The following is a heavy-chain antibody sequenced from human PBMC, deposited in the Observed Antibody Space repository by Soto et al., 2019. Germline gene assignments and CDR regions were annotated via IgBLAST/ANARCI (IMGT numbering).Heavy chain of an antibody. CDR3: ARFYYDSSGYLPSPYYYYYGMDV. J-gene: IGHJ6*02. Sequence: EVQLVESGGGLVQPGGSLGLSCAASGFTFSSYWMSWVRQAPGKGLEWVANIKQDGSEKYYVDSVKGRFTISRDNAKNSLYLQMNSLRAEDTAVYYCARFYYDSSGYLPSPYYYYYGMDVWGQGTTVTVSS. CDR1: GFTFSSYW. V-gene: IGHV3-7*04. CDR2: IKQDGSEK. D-gene: IGHD3-22*01.